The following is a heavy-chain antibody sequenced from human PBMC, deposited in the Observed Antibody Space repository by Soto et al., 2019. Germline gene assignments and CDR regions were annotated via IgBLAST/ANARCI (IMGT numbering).Heavy chain of an antibody. V-gene: IGHV1-69*12. CDR2: IIPIFGTA. CDR1: GGTFSSYA. Sequence: QVQLVQSGAEVKKPGSSVKVSCKASGGTFSSYAISWVRQAPGQGLEWMGGIIPIFGTANYAQKFQGRVTITADESTSTAYMELSSLRSEDTAVYYCATQGLPNYYYYYGMDVWGQGTTVTVSS. J-gene: IGHJ6*02. CDR3: ATQGLPNYYYYYGMDV. D-gene: IGHD5-18*01.